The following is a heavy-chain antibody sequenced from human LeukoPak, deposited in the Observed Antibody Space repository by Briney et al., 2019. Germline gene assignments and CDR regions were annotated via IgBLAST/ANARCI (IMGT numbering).Heavy chain of an antibody. CDR2: IYSGGST. D-gene: IGHD6-19*01. CDR1: GFTVSSNY. Sequence: GGSLRLSCAASGFTVSSNYMSWVRQAPGKGLEWVSVIYSGGSTCYADSVKGRFTISRDNSKNTLYLQMNSLRAEDTAVYYCARGTQWLVHFYYWGQGTLVTVSS. CDR3: ARGTQWLVHFYY. V-gene: IGHV3-66*01. J-gene: IGHJ4*02.